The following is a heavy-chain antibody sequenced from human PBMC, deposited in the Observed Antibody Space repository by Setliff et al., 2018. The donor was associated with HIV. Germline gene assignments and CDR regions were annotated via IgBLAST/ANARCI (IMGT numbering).Heavy chain of an antibody. CDR2: IIPIFGTA. Sequence: SVKVSCKTSGDTLSSYAITWVRQAPGQGLEWMGRIIPIFGTADYAQKFQGRVTLTADESTSIAYMELNSLRSDDTAVYYCARDLVVVAPYYCFDPWGQGTLVTVSS. D-gene: IGHD2-15*01. V-gene: IGHV1-69*13. CDR1: GDTLSSYA. J-gene: IGHJ5*02. CDR3: ARDLVVVAPYYCFDP.